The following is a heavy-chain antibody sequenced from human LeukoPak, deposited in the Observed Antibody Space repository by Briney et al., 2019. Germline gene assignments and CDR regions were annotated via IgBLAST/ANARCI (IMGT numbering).Heavy chain of an antibody. D-gene: IGHD6-6*01. Sequence: RSETLSLTCAVSGGSISSGGYSWSWIRQPPGKGLEWIGYIYHSGSTYYNPSLKSRVTISVDRSKNQFSLKLSSVTAADTAVYYCARSMGYGMDVWGQGTTVTVS. CDR3: ARSMGYGMDV. CDR2: IYHSGST. J-gene: IGHJ6*02. V-gene: IGHV4-30-2*01. CDR1: GGSISSGGYS.